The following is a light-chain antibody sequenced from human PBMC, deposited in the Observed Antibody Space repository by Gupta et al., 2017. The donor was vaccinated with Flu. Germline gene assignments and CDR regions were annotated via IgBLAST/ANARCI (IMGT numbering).Light chain of an antibody. CDR1: SSEVGGYNY. CDR3: CSFAGSYTWV. V-gene: IGLV2-11*01. J-gene: IGLJ3*02. Sequence: SVTISCTGTSSEVGGYNYVSWYQQHPGKAPKVMIYDVTKRPSGVPDRFSGSESGNTASLTISGLQAEDEADYYCCSFAGSYTWVFGGGTKLTVL. CDR2: DVT.